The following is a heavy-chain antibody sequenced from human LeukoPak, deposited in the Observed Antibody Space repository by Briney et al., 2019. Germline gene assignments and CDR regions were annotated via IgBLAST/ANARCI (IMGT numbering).Heavy chain of an antibody. CDR1: GFPLTGNY. V-gene: IGHV3-11*01. CDR3: ARGKRTFDP. J-gene: IGHJ5*02. CDR2: ISSGSYSK. Sequence: GGSLRLSWVATGFPLTGNYMSWIRQPPGKGPGWVAYISSGSYSKYYADSVRGRFTISRDNANTSLFLEMSTLRADDTALYYCARGKRTFDPWGQGTLVIVSS.